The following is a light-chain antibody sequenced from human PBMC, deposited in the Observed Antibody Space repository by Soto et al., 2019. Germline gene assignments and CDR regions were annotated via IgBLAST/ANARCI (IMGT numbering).Light chain of an antibody. CDR3: QQYNNWPRT. J-gene: IGKJ1*01. V-gene: IGKV3-11*01. CDR1: QSVTTY. Sequence: EIVLTQSPATLSLSPGDRATLSCRASQSVTTYINWFQQKPGQPPRLLIYEASTRVTGIPDRISGSGSGTDFTLTISRLEPEDFAVYYCQQYNNWPRTFGQGTKVDIK. CDR2: EAS.